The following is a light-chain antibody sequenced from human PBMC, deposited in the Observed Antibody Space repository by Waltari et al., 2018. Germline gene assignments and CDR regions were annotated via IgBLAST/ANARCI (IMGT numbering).Light chain of an antibody. Sequence: QLVLTQSPSASASLGASVKITCTLSSGHSSNVVAWHQQQPEKGPRYVIKVNSDGSHSKGDGIPDRFSGSSAGAERYLTLSSLQSYDEADYYCQTWGTGIWVFGGGTRLTVL. CDR3: QTWGTGIWV. CDR2: VNSDGSH. J-gene: IGLJ3*02. CDR1: SGHSSNV. V-gene: IGLV4-69*01.